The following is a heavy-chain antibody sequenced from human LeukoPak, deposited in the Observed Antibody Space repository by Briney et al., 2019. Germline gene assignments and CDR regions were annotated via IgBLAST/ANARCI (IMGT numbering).Heavy chain of an antibody. V-gene: IGHV3-30*02. CDR3: AKGELQLDIVVVPAAYTFDY. J-gene: IGHJ4*02. Sequence: GGSLRLSCAASGFTFSAYGMHWVRQAPGKGLEWVAFIRYDGSDEYYDGSDEYYADSVKGRFTISRDNSKKTLYLQMNSLRVEDMAVYYCAKGELQLDIVVVPAAYTFDYWGQGTLVTVSS. D-gene: IGHD2-2*01. CDR1: GFTFSAYG. CDR2: IRYDGSDE.